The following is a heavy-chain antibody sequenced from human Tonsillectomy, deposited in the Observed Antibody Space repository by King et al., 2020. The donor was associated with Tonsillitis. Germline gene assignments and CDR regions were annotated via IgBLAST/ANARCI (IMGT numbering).Heavy chain of an antibody. J-gene: IGHJ4*02. Sequence: VQLQESGPGLVKPSETLSLTCTVSGGSVSSRSYYWSWIRQPPGKGLEWIGYIYYSGSTNYNPSLKSRVTISVDTSKNQFSLKLSSVTAADTAVYYCARVIRYSGYVNFDYWGQGTLVTVSS. V-gene: IGHV4-61*01. CDR1: GGSVSSRSYY. D-gene: IGHD5-12*01. CDR2: IYYSGST. CDR3: ARVIRYSGYVNFDY.